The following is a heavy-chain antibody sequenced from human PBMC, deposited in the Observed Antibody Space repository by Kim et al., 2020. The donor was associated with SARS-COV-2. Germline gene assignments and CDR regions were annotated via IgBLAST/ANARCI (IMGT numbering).Heavy chain of an antibody. J-gene: IGHJ4*02. D-gene: IGHD3-10*01. CDR2: IGTAGDT. CDR1: GFTFSSYD. Sequence: GGSLRLSCAASGFTFSSYDMHWVRQATGKGLEWVSAIGTAGDTYDPGSVKGRFTISRENAKNSLYLQMNSLRAGDTAVYYCARGRWFGELYDSSGETFDYWGQGTLVTVSS. CDR3: ARGRWFGELYDSSGETFDY. V-gene: IGHV3-13*01.